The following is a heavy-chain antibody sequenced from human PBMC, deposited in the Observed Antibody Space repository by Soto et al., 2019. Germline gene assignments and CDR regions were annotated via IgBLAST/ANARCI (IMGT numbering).Heavy chain of an antibody. CDR3: ARAHAHVYYDFWSGPMGVGDY. Sequence: QVQLVESGGGVVQPGRSLRLSCAASGFTFSSYAMHWVRQAPGKGLEWVAVISYDGSNKYYADSVKGRFTISRDNPKNTLYLQMNSLRAEDTAVYYCARAHAHVYYDFWSGPMGVGDYWGQGTLVTVSS. V-gene: IGHV3-30-3*01. D-gene: IGHD3-3*01. CDR2: ISYDGSNK. J-gene: IGHJ4*02. CDR1: GFTFSSYA.